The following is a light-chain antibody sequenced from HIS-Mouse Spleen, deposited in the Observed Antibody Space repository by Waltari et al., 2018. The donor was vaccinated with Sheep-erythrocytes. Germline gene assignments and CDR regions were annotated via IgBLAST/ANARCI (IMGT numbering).Light chain of an antibody. J-gene: IGLJ1*01. CDR2: VGTGGIVG. CDR1: SGYSNYK. V-gene: IGLV9-49*01. CDR3: GADHGSGSNFVYV. Sequence: QPVLTQPPSASASLGASVTLTCTLSSGYSNYKVDWYQQRPGKGPRFVMRVGTGGIVGSKGDGITERFSVVGSGLNRYLTSKNIQEEDESDYHCGADHGSGSNFVYVFGTGTKVTVL.